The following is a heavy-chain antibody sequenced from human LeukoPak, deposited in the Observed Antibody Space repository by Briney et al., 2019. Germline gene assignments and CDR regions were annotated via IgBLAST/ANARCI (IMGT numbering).Heavy chain of an antibody. V-gene: IGHV4-4*07. D-gene: IGHD6-13*01. CDR1: GGSISSYY. Sequence: SETLSLTCTVSGGSISSYYWSWIRQPAGKGLEWIGRIYANGRTNYNPSLKSRVTMSADTSKNQFSLKVTSVTAADTAVYYCAKGGIAAEDYGMDVWGQGTTVIVSS. CDR2: IYANGRT. CDR3: AKGGIAAEDYGMDV. J-gene: IGHJ6*02.